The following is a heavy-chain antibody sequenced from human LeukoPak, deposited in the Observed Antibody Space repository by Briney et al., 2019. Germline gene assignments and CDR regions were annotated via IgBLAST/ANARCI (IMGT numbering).Heavy chain of an antibody. Sequence: GGSLGLSCAASGFTFSSYWMSWVRQAPGKGLEWVANIKQDGSEKYYVDSVKGRFTISRDNAKNSLYLQMNSLRAEDTAVYYCARDRIYYDSSGYSDYWGQGTLVTVSS. CDR1: GFTFSSYW. V-gene: IGHV3-7*01. CDR2: IKQDGSEK. CDR3: ARDRIYYDSSGYSDY. D-gene: IGHD3-22*01. J-gene: IGHJ4*02.